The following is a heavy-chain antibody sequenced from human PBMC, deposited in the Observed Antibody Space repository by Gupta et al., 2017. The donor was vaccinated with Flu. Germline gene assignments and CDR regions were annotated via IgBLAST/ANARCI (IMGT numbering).Heavy chain of an antibody. V-gene: IGHV3-7*03. CDR1: FRKDW. CDR2: INRDGSEK. CDR3: ARYGFSFGLDL. D-gene: IGHD3-10*01. Sequence: FRKDWMSWVRMAPGKGLEWVANINRDGSEKYEVDSARGRFTISRDNAEDSLFLYMTSLRVEDTAVYYCARYGFSFGLDLWGQGTTVTVS. J-gene: IGHJ6*02.